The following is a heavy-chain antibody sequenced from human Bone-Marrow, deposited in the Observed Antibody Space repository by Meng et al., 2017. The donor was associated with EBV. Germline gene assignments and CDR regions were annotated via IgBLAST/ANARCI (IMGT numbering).Heavy chain of an antibody. CDR1: GGSVSSTTW. D-gene: IGHD2-15*01. CDR2: IHHRGDT. CDR3: AERYSTMWGKWFDP. Sequence: QVRLQESGPGLVKPSGTLSLTCPVSGGSVSSTTWWNWFRQPPGKGLEWIGEIHHRGDTNYNPSLKSRVAISIDKSRNQFSLKLNSLTAADTAVYYCAERYSTMWGKWFDPWGQGTLVTVSS. V-gene: IGHV4-4*02. J-gene: IGHJ5*02.